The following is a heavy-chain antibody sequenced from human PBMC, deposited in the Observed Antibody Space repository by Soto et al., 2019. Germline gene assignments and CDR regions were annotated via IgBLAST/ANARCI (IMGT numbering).Heavy chain of an antibody. D-gene: IGHD3-16*01. CDR3: AHRWRGSYFDY. J-gene: IGHJ4*02. CDR2: IYWDDDK. CDR1: GFSLSTSGVG. V-gene: IGHV2-5*02. Sequence: QITLKESGPTLVKPTQTLTLTCTFSGFSLSTSGVGVGWIRQTPGKALEWLALIYWDDDKRYSPSLKSRLAITKDASKSQVVLTMTNMDPVDTAKYYCAHRWRGSYFDYWGQGTLVTVSS.